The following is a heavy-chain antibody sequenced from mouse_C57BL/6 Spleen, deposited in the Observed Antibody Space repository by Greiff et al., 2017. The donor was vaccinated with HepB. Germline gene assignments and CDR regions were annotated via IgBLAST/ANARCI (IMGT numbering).Heavy chain of an antibody. CDR3: ARDYPRGAMDY. CDR2: INYDGSST. V-gene: IGHV5-16*01. J-gene: IGHJ4*01. CDR1: GFTFSDYY. Sequence: EVQLVESEGGLVQPGSSMKLSCTASGFTFSDYYMAWVRQVPEKGLEWVANINYDGSSTYYLDSLKSRFIISRDNAKNILYLQMSSLKSEDTATYYCARDYPRGAMDYWGQGTSVTVSS.